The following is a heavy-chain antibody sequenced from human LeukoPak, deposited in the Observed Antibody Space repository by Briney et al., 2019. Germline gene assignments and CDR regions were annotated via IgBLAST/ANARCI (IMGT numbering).Heavy chain of an antibody. CDR2: IYYSGST. J-gene: IGHJ4*02. CDR1: GGYISSSSYY. D-gene: IGHD3-10*02. Sequence: SSETLSLTCTVSGGYISSSSYYWGWILQPPGKGLEWIGSIYYSGSTYYNPSLKSRVTISVDTSKNQFSLKLSSVTAADTAVYYCAGEARGPNVRPPKYYFDYWGQGTLVTVSS. CDR3: AGEARGPNVRPPKYYFDY. V-gene: IGHV4-39*07.